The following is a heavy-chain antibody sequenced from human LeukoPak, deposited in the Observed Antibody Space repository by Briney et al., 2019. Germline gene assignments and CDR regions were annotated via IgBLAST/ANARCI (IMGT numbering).Heavy chain of an antibody. CDR2: IYSGGST. Sequence: GGSLRLSCAASGFTVSSNYMSWVRQAPGKGLEWVSVIYSGGSTYYADSVKGRFTISRDNSKNTLYLQMNSLRAEDTAVYYCASALFGSGSYYNGGPPDYWGQGTLVTVSS. CDR1: GFTVSSNY. V-gene: IGHV3-66*01. D-gene: IGHD3-10*01. CDR3: ASALFGSGSYYNGGPPDY. J-gene: IGHJ4*02.